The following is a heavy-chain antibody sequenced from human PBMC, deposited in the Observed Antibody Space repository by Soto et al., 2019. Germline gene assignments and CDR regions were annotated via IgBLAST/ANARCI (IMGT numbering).Heavy chain of an antibody. J-gene: IGHJ6*02. V-gene: IGHV4-59*08. CDR2: IYYSGST. CDR1: GGSISSYY. Sequence: SETLSLTCTVSGGSISSYYWSWIRQPPGKGLEWIGCIYYSGSTNYNPSLKSRVTISVDTSKNQFSLKLSSVTAADTAVYYCAGGDYYHSSGYYFYYYTMDVWGQGTTVTVSS. D-gene: IGHD3-22*01. CDR3: AGGDYYHSSGYYFYYYTMDV.